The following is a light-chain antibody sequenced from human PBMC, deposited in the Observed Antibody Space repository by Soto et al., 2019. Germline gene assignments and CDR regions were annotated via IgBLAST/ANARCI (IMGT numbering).Light chain of an antibody. J-gene: IGLJ2*01. CDR1: SSDVGSDNL. Sequence: QAALTQPASVSGSPGQSITISCTGTSSDVGSDNLVSWYQQHPGKAPKLMIYEGSKRPSGVSNRFSGSKSGNTASLTISGLQAEDEADYYYCSYAGSSTAIFGGGTKVTVL. CDR3: CSYAGSSTAI. CDR2: EGS. V-gene: IGLV2-23*01.